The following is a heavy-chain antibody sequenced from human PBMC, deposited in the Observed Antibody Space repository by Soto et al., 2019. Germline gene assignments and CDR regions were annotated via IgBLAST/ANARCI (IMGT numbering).Heavy chain of an antibody. CDR3: ARDCSSSSCSVWAY. Sequence: WGSLRLSCAASGFSLSSYAITFFRHSPLKWLEWVSGITASGEKLYYADSVKGRFTVSRDNSKNTLYLQMHSLRADDTAVYYCARDCSSSSCSVWAYWGQGTLVTVS. CDR2: ITASGEKL. CDR1: GFSLSSYA. D-gene: IGHD2-2*01. J-gene: IGHJ4*02. V-gene: IGHV3-23*01.